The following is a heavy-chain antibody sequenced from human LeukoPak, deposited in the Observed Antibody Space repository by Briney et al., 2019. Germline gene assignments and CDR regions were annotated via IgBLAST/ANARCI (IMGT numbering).Heavy chain of an antibody. Sequence: GGSLRLSCAASGFNFRNYWMHWVRQAPGKGLVWVSRINSDGSSTSYADSVKGRFTISRDNAENTLYLQINSLRAEDTAVYYCARVMGNYATDYWGQGTLVTVSS. CDR2: INSDGSST. CDR1: GFNFRNYW. D-gene: IGHD1-7*01. J-gene: IGHJ4*02. CDR3: ARVMGNYATDY. V-gene: IGHV3-74*01.